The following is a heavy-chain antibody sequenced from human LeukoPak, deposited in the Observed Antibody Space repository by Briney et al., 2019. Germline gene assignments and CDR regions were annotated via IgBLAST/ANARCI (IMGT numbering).Heavy chain of an antibody. Sequence: SETLSLTCAVYGGSFSGYYWSWIRQPPGKGLEWIGEINHSGSTNYNPSLKSRVTISVDTSKNQFSLKLSSVAAADTAVYYCARGYGDYGFDYWGQGTLVTVSS. J-gene: IGHJ4*02. D-gene: IGHD4-17*01. CDR3: ARGYGDYGFDY. V-gene: IGHV4-34*01. CDR2: INHSGST. CDR1: GGSFSGYY.